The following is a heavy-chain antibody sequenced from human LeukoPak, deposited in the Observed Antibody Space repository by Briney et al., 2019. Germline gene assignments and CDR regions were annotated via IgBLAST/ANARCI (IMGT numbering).Heavy chain of an antibody. V-gene: IGHV3-23*01. D-gene: IGHD4-23*01. CDR3: AKRSGGNSGAFDY. J-gene: IGHJ4*02. CDR2: ISGNGVGT. CDR1: GFTFSSYA. Sequence: GGSLRLSCAASGFTFSSYAMSWVHQAPGKGLEWVSLISGNGVGTYYADSVKGRFTISRDNSKNTVYLQMNSLRAEDTAVYYCAKRSGGNSGAFDYWGQGTLVTVSS.